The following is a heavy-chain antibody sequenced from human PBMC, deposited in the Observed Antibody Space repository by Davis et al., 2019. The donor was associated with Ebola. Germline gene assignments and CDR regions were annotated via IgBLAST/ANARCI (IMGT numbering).Heavy chain of an antibody. V-gene: IGHV3-48*02. Sequence: GESLKISCAASGFTFSSYSMNWVRQAPGKGLEWVSYISSSSSTIYYADSVKGRFTISRDNAKNSLYLQMNSLRDEDTAVYYCAREIVLYSYAPGHFDYWGQGTLVTVSS. D-gene: IGHD5-18*01. CDR3: AREIVLYSYAPGHFDY. J-gene: IGHJ4*02. CDR2: ISSSSSTI. CDR1: GFTFSSYS.